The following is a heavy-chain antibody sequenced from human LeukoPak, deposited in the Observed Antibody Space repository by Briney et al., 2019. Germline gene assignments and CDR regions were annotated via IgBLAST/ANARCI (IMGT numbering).Heavy chain of an antibody. V-gene: IGHV3-21*01. J-gene: IGHJ4*02. CDR1: GSTFSSYS. CDR2: ISSSSSYI. CDR3: ARVRVEQWLVELDY. Sequence: GGSLRLSCAASGSTFSSYSMNWVRQAPGKGLEWVSSISSSSSYIYYADSVKGRFTISRDNAKNSLYLQMNSLRAEDTAVYYCARVRVEQWLVELDYWGQGTLVTVSS. D-gene: IGHD6-19*01.